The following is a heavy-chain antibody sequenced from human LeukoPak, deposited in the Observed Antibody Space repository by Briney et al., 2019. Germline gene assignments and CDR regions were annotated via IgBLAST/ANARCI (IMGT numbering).Heavy chain of an antibody. J-gene: IGHJ6*03. V-gene: IGHV1-24*01. CDR1: GYTLTELS. CDR2: FDPEDGET. CDR3: ATGLSLLGRARPVAVSYYTDV. Sequence: ASVKVSCKVSGYTLTELSMHWVRQAPGKGLEWMGGFDPEDGETIYAQKFQGRVTMTEDTSTDTAYMELSSLRSEDTAVYYCATGLSLLGRARPVAVSYYTDVWGKGTTVTVSS. D-gene: IGHD6-19*01.